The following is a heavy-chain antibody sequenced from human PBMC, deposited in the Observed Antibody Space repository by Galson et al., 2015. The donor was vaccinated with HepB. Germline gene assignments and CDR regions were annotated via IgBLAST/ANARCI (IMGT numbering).Heavy chain of an antibody. CDR3: ARDHWKYESMHNGMDV. D-gene: IGHD1-1*01. CDR1: GYTFTDYG. Sequence: SVKVSCKASGYTFTDYGISWVRQAPGQGLEWMGWISGYNANTNYVQKLQGRVTMATDTSTSTAYMELRSLRSDDTAVYYCARDHWKYESMHNGMDVWGQGTTVTVSS. CDR2: ISGYNANT. J-gene: IGHJ6*02. V-gene: IGHV1-18*04.